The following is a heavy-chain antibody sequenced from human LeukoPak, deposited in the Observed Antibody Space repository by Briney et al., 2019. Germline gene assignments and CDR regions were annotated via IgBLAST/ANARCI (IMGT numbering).Heavy chain of an antibody. V-gene: IGHV4-59*01. CDR3: ARSPSRSDFLSGYTFDY. CDR1: GGSISSYY. Sequence: SETLSLTCTGTGGSISSYYWSWIRQPPAKGLDWIGYIYYSWSTNYNPSLKSRVTISVDTSQNQFSLKLSYVTAADTAVYYGARSPSRSDFLSGYTFDYWGQGTLVTVSS. CDR2: IYYSWST. J-gene: IGHJ4*02. D-gene: IGHD3-3*01.